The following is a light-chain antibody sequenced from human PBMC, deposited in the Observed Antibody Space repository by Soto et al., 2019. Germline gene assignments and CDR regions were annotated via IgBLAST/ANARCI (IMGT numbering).Light chain of an antibody. CDR1: ISDIGTYNY. Sequence: SVPGQPASGSGPPGQSHTTSSTGSISDIGTYNYVTWYQQHSGKAPRLIISDVSDRPSGVSNRFSGSKSGNSASLTISGLQPEDEAHYYCSSYTHTGILYVFGTGTKVTVL. V-gene: IGLV2-14*03. J-gene: IGLJ1*01. CDR2: DVS. CDR3: SSYTHTGILYV.